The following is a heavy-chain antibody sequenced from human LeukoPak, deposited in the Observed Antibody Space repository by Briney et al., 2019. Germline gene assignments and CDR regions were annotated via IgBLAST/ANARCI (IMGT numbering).Heavy chain of an antibody. D-gene: IGHD1-26*01. V-gene: IGHV3-73*01. J-gene: IGHJ4*02. CDR2: IRSKARSYAT. Sequence: AGGSLRLSCAASGFSFSTSGMHWVRQASGKGLEWVGRIRSKARSYATTYAESVKGRFTISRDDSKNTAYLQMNSLKTEDTAVYYCTSLVDEGYWGQGTLVTVSS. CDR3: TSLVDEGY. CDR1: GFSFSTSG.